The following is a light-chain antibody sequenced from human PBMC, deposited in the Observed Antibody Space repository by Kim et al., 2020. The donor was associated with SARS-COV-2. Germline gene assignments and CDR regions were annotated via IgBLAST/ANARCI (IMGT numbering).Light chain of an antibody. Sequence: ASIGDRVPITCRASQTINSLLAWYQHKPGKAPKLLIYRASSLESGVPSRFSGSGSGTEFTLTISSLQPDDSATYYCQQYNKYSWTFGQGTKVDIK. V-gene: IGKV1-5*03. CDR1: QTINSL. CDR2: RAS. J-gene: IGKJ1*01. CDR3: QQYNKYSWT.